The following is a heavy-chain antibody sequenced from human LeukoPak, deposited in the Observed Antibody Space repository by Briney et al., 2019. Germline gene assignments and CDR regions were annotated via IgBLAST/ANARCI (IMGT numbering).Heavy chain of an antibody. CDR2: ISSDANKN. CDR1: GITFSRYG. Sequence: GGSLRLPCAASGITFSRYGIHWVRQAPGEGLEWVAFISSDANKNFCADSVKGRFTISRDNSKNTLYLQMNSLRAEDTALYYCAKTIFGVVDDAFDVWGQGTMVTVSS. V-gene: IGHV3-30*18. CDR3: AKTIFGVVDDAFDV. J-gene: IGHJ3*01. D-gene: IGHD3-3*01.